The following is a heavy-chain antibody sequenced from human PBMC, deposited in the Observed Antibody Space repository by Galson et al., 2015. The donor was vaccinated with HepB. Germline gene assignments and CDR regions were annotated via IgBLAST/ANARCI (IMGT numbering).Heavy chain of an antibody. CDR2: ISYDGSNK. V-gene: IGHV3-30*18. D-gene: IGHD4-17*01. CDR1: GFTFSSYG. Sequence: SLRLSCAASGFTFSSYGMHWVRQAPGKGLEWVAVISYDGSNKYYADSVKGRFTISRDNSKNTLYLQMNSLRAEDTAVYYCAKETTVTTNLDYWGQGTLVTVSS. CDR3: AKETTVTTNLDY. J-gene: IGHJ4*02.